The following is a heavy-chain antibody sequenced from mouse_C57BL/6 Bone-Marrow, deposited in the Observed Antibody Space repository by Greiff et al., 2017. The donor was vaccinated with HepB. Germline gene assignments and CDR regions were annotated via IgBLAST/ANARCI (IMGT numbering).Heavy chain of an antibody. D-gene: IGHD2-12*01. CDR2: IDPENGYT. V-gene: IGHV14-4*01. CDR1: GFNIKDDY. Sequence: VQLQQSGAELVRPGASVKLSCTASGFNIKDDYMHWVKQRPEQGLEWIGWIDPENGYTEYASKFQGKATITADTTSNTAYLQLSSLTSEDTAVYYCSYSFYCLYFEDRGQGTTLTASS. CDR3: SYSFYCLYFED. J-gene: IGHJ2*01.